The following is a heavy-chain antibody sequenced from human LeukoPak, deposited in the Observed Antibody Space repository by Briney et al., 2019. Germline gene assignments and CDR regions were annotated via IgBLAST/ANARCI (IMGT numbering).Heavy chain of an antibody. CDR1: GGSISSYY. CDR3: ARSSVRRGPHAFDI. Sequence: SETLSLTCTVSGGSISSYYWSWIRQPPGKGLEWIGYIYYSGSTNYNPSLKSRVTISVDTSKNQFSLKLSSVTAADTAVYYCARSSVRRGPHAFDIWGQGTMVTVSS. J-gene: IGHJ3*02. V-gene: IGHV4-59*08. CDR2: IYYSGST.